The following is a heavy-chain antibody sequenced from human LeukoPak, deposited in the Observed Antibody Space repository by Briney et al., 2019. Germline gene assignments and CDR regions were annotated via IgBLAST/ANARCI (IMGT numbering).Heavy chain of an antibody. Sequence: ASVKVSCKVSGYTLTELSMHWVRQAPGKGLEWMGGFDPEDGETIYAQKFQGRVTMTEDTSTDTAYMELSSLRSDDTAVYYCARGDGYSSTRPFDYWGQGTLVTVSS. CDR1: GYTLTELS. D-gene: IGHD6-13*01. V-gene: IGHV1-24*01. J-gene: IGHJ4*02. CDR2: FDPEDGET. CDR3: ARGDGYSSTRPFDY.